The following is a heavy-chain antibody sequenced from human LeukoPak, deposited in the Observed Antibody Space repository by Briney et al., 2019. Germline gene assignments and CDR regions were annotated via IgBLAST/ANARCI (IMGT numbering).Heavy chain of an antibody. D-gene: IGHD3-10*01. Sequence: SVKVSCKASGGTFSSCAISWVRQAPGQGLEWMGGIIPIFGTANYAQKFQGRVTITADESTSTAYMELSSLRSEDTAVYYCARARGPYGLGSTNGGFDYWGQGTLVTVSS. CDR2: IIPIFGTA. V-gene: IGHV1-69*13. CDR1: GGTFSSCA. J-gene: IGHJ4*02. CDR3: ARARGPYGLGSTNGGFDY.